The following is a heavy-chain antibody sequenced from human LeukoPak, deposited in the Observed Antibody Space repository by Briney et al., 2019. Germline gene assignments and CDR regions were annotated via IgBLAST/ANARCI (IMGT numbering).Heavy chain of an antibody. CDR2: INPSGGST. CDR1: GYIFTSYN. CDR3: ARFAVHRRITVAGQFGLDY. D-gene: IGHD6-19*01. V-gene: IGHV1-46*01. Sequence: ASVKVSCKASGYIFTSYNIYWVRQAPGQGLEWMGIINPSGGSTNYAQKFQGRVTMTRDTSTCTVYMELSSLRSEDTAVYYCARFAVHRRITVAGQFGLDYWGQGTLVSLSS. J-gene: IGHJ4*02.